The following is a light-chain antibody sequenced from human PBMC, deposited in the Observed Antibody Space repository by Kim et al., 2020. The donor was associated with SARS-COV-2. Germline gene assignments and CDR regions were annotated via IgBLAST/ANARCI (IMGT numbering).Light chain of an antibody. V-gene: IGLV6-57*01. Sequence: GNTVTTSCTRSSGNIASHYVQWYQQRPGSSPTTVIYEDNQRPSGVPDRFSGSIDTSSRSAFLTISGLKTEDEADYYCQSSDSGSWVFGGGTKLTVL. J-gene: IGLJ3*02. CDR2: EDN. CDR1: SGNIASHY. CDR3: QSSDSGSWV.